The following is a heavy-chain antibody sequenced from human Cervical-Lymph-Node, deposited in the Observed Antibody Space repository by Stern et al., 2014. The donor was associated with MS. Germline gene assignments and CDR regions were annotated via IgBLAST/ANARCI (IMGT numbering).Heavy chain of an antibody. D-gene: IGHD6-13*01. V-gene: IGHV1-18*01. CDR1: GYTFTEYA. J-gene: IGHJ3*02. CDR2: IGTNIGNT. Sequence: VQLVESGAEVKKLGASGKVSCKASGYTFTEYAISWVRQAPGQGLEWMGWIGTNIGNTNYAQKFQGRVTLATDTSTSTVYMELRSLRSDDTAMYYCRAGSDAFDIWGQGTMVTVSS. CDR3: RAGSDAFDI.